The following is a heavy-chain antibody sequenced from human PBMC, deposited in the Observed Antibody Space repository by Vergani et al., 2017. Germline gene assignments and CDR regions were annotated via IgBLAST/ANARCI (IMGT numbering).Heavy chain of an antibody. CDR3: ARGLRDYVLPFGIDY. CDR1: GGSISSSSYY. D-gene: IGHD4-17*01. J-gene: IGHJ4*02. Sequence: QLQLQESGPGLVKPSETLSLTCTVSGGSISSSSYYWSWIRQPPGKGLEWIGYIYYSGSTNYNPSLKSRVTISVDTSKNQFSLKLSSVTAAETAVYYCARGLRDYVLPFGIDYWGQGALVTVSS. CDR2: IYYSGST. V-gene: IGHV4-61*01.